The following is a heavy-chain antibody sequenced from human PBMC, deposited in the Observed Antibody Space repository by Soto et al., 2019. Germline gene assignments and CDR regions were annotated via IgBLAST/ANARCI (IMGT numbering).Heavy chain of an antibody. J-gene: IGHJ4*02. Sequence: QVQLQESGPGLVKPSQTLFLTCTVSGGSISSGGYYWSWIRQHPGKGLEWIGYIYYSGSTYYNPSLNTRVTISVDTSKNHFSQKLSSITAPDTAVYYCARSVNSYGTNPLLYWGQGTLVTVSS. V-gene: IGHV4-31*03. CDR3: ARSVNSYGTNPLLY. D-gene: IGHD5-18*01. CDR1: GGSISSGGYY. CDR2: IYYSGST.